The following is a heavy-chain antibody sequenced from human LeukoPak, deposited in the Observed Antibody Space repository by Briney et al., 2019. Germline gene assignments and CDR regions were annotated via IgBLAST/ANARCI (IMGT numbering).Heavy chain of an antibody. Sequence: GGSLRLSCAASGFTFSSYLMGWVRQAPGKGLEWVANIKQDGSEKYYVDSVKGRFTISRDNAKNSLYLQMNSLRAADTAVYYCARGGSSGWYHYEVDYWGQGTLVTVSS. CDR3: ARGGSSGWYHYEVDY. CDR2: IKQDGSEK. J-gene: IGHJ4*02. CDR1: GFTFSSYL. D-gene: IGHD6-19*01. V-gene: IGHV3-7*01.